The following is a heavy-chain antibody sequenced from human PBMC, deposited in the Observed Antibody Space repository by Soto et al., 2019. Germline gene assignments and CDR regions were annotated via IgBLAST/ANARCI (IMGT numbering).Heavy chain of an antibody. CDR1: GYTFTSSD. D-gene: IGHD5-18*01. V-gene: IGHV1-8*01. CDR3: ARGGGYGIGY. Sequence: QVQLVQSGAEVKKPGASVKVSCKASGYTFTSSDINWVRQATGQGLEWMGWMNPNSDNTGYAQMFQGRVTMTRNTSISTAYMELSSLRSEDTGVYYCARGGGYGIGYWGQGTLVTVSS. CDR2: MNPNSDNT. J-gene: IGHJ4*02.